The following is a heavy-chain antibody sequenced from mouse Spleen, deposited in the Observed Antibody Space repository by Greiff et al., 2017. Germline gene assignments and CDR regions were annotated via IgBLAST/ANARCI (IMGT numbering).Heavy chain of an antibody. CDR2: IYPGSGST. CDR3: ARRDDGYLYYYAMDY. V-gene: IGHV1-55*01. J-gene: IGHJ4*01. CDR1: GYTFTSYW. Sequence: QVQLQQSGAELVKPGASVKMSCKASGYTFTSYWITWVKQRPGQGLEWIGDIYPGSGSTNYNEKFKSKATLTVDTSSSTAYMQLSSLTSEDSAVYYCARRDDGYLYYYAMDYWGQGTSVTVSS. D-gene: IGHD2-3*01.